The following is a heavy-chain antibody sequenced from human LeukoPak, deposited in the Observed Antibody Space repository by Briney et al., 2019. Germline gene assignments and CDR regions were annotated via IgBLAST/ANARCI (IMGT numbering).Heavy chain of an antibody. CDR3: AFLIREPQH. CDR1: GFTLSRYY. J-gene: IGHJ1*01. CDR2: TASYGGDR. V-gene: IGHV3-7*01. D-gene: IGHD1-26*01. Sequence: PGESLRLSCVVSGFTLSRYYMGWVRQSPGKGLEWVAMTASYGGDRNYVDSVKGRFTIYRDNSKNTLYLQMNSLAAEDTAVYYCAFLIREPQHWGQGTLVTVSS.